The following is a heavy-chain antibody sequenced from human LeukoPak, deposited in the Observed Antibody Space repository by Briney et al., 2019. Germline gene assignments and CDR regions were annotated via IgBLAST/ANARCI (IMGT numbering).Heavy chain of an antibody. D-gene: IGHD6-19*01. CDR3: ARDAKLVRYSSGWYRGFDY. CDR2: INPNSGGT. CDR1: GYTFTGYY. J-gene: IGHJ4*02. V-gene: IGHV1-2*02. Sequence: ASVKVSCKASGYTFTGYYMHWVRQAPGQGLEWMGWINPNSGGTNYAQKFQGRVTMTRDTSISTAYMELSRLRSDNTAVYYCARDAKLVRYSSGWYRGFDYWGQGTLVTVSS.